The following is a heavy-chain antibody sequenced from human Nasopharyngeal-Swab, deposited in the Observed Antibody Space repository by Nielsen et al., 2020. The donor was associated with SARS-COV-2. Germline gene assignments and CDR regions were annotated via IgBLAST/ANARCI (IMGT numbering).Heavy chain of an antibody. D-gene: IGHD3-16*02. CDR3: ARATYYDYVWGSYRPGAFDI. Sequence: WIRQPPGKGLEWIGEINHSGSTNYKPSLKSRVTISVDTSKNQFSLKLSSVTAADTAVYYCARATYYDYVWGSYRPGAFDIWGQGTTVTVSS. V-gene: IGHV4-34*01. CDR2: INHSGST. J-gene: IGHJ3*02.